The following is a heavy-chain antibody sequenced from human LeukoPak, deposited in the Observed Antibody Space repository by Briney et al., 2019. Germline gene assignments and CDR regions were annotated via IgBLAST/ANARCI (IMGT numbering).Heavy chain of an antibody. Sequence: GGSLRLSCAASGFIFNNYWMHWVRQTPGEGPLWLSRINGDGSSTSYANSVQGRFIISRDNAKNSLYLQMNSLRAEDTAVYYCARAQVVTAIYYYYGMDVWGQGTTVTVSS. CDR2: INGDGSST. V-gene: IGHV3-74*01. CDR3: ARAQVVTAIYYYYGMDV. D-gene: IGHD2-21*02. J-gene: IGHJ6*02. CDR1: GFIFNNYW.